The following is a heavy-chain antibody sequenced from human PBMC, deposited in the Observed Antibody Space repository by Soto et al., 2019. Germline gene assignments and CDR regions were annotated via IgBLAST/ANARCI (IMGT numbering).Heavy chain of an antibody. J-gene: IGHJ6*02. CDR1: GGTFSSYA. CDR3: ARVSLLGASYCSSTSCYTSYYYGMDG. Sequence: GASVKVSCKASGGTFSSYAISWVRQAPGQGLEWMGGIIPIFGTANYAQKFQGRVTITADKSTSTAYMELSSLRSEDTAVYYCARVSLLGASYCSSTSCYTSYYYGMDGWGQGTKVTGSS. D-gene: IGHD2-2*02. V-gene: IGHV1-69*06. CDR2: IIPIFGTA.